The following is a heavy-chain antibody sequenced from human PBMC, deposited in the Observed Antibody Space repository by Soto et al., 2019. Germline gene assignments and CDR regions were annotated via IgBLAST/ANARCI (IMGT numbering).Heavy chain of an antibody. V-gene: IGHV1-8*01. D-gene: IGHD3-16*02. CDR1: GYTFTSYD. J-gene: IGHJ3*02. Sequence: ASVKVSCKASGYTFTSYDINWVRQATGQGLEWMGWMNPNSGNTGYAQKFQGRVTMTRNTSISTAYMELSSLRSEDTAVYYCARSGKYDYIWGSYRPEAFDIWGQGTMVTVSS. CDR2: MNPNSGNT. CDR3: ARSGKYDYIWGSYRPEAFDI.